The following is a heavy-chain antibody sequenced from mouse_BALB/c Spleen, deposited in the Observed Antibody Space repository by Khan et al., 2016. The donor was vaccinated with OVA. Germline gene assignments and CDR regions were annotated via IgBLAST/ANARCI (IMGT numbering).Heavy chain of an antibody. J-gene: IGHJ3*01. CDR1: GYPFTDYN. V-gene: IGHV1-18*01. D-gene: IGHD6-1*01. CDR2: ITPNNGGT. CDR3: ARGGCGSAFAY. Sequence: VRLQQSGPELVKPGASVKIPCKASGYPFTDYNMDWVKQSHGKSLEWIGDITPNNGGTIYNQKFKGKATLTVDTSSSTAYLELRSLTSEDTAVYYCARGGCGSAFAYWGQGTLVTVSA.